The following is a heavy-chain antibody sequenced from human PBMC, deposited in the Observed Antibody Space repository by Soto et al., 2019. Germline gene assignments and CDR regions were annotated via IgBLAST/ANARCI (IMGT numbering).Heavy chain of an antibody. CDR3: ARYRGTYRDY. Sequence: EVQLVESGGGLVQPGGSLRLSCAASGFPFSTYGMNWVRQAPGKGLEWVSSITSSSSVIFYADSVRGRFTISRDNAKNSLYLQMNSLGVEDTAVYYCARYRGTYRDYWGQGTLVTVSS. D-gene: IGHD1-7*01. CDR2: ITSSSSVI. V-gene: IGHV3-48*04. CDR1: GFPFSTYG. J-gene: IGHJ4*02.